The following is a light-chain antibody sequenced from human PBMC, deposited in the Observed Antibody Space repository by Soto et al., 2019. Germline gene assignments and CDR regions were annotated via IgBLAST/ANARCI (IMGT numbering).Light chain of an antibody. CDR3: QQYGSSPIT. V-gene: IGKV3-20*01. CDR1: QSVSSSY. CDR2: GAS. J-gene: IGKJ3*01. Sequence: EIVLTQSPGTXSLSPGERATLSCRASQSVSSSYLAWYQQKPGQPPRLLIYGASSRATGIPDRFSGSGSGTDFTLTISRLEPEYFAVYYCQQYGSSPITFGPGTKVDIK.